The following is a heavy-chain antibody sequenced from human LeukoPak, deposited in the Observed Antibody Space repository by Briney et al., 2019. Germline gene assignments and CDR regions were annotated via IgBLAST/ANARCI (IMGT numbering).Heavy chain of an antibody. J-gene: IGHJ5*01. CDR3: AIQPKSCAPGIFITGKACWFDS. V-gene: IGHV4-39*01. Sequence: SETLSLTCAVYGGSFSGYYWAWIRQPPGKGPEWIGSIYYSGTTYPNPSLKSRVTISVDTSKNQFSLKLSSVTAADTAVYFCAIQPKSCAPGIFITGKACWFDSWGQGTLVTVSP. D-gene: IGHD3-10*01. CDR1: GGSFSGYY. CDR2: IYYSGTT.